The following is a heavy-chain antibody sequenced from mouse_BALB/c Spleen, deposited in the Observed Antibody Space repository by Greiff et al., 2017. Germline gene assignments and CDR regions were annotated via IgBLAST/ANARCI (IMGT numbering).Heavy chain of an antibody. CDR1: GFTFSSYA. CDR2: ISSGGSYT. D-gene: IGHD1-1*01. J-gene: IGHJ1*01. Sequence: EVKLVESGGGLVKPGGSLKLSCAASGFTFSSYAMSWVRQSPEKRLEWVAEISSGGSYTYYPDTVTGRFTISRDNAKNTLYLEMSSLRSEDTAMYYCAVTTVVATGYFDVWGAGTTVTVSS. CDR3: AVTTVVATGYFDV. V-gene: IGHV5-9-4*01.